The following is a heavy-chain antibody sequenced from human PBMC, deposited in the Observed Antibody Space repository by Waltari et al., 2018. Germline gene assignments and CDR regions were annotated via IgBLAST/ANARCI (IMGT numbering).Heavy chain of an antibody. J-gene: IGHJ4*02. Sequence: QVQLQQWGAGLLKPSETLSLTCAVYGGSFSGYYWSWIRQPPGKGLEWIGEINQSGSTNYNPSLKSRVTISVDTSKNQFSLKLSSVTAADTAVYYCARSEWEQQLGYYFDYWGQGTLVTVSS. CDR3: ARSEWEQQLGYYFDY. CDR2: INQSGST. V-gene: IGHV4-34*01. CDR1: GGSFSGYY. D-gene: IGHD6-13*01.